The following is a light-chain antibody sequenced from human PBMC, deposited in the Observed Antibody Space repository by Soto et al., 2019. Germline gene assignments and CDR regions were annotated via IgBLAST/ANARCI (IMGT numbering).Light chain of an antibody. V-gene: IGLV2-11*01. Sequence: QSALTQPRSVSGSPGQSVTISCTGTSSDVGGYNYVSWYQHHPGKAPKLMIYDVDKRPSGVPGRFSGSKSGNTASLTISGLQAEDGADYYCCSYAGSYPFVFGTGTKVTV. J-gene: IGLJ1*01. CDR3: CSYAGSYPFV. CDR2: DVD. CDR1: SSDVGGYNY.